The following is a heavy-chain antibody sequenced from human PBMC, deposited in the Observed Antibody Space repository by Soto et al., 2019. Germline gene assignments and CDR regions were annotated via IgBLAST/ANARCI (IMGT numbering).Heavy chain of an antibody. CDR3: AKSPGRIAVAGTGIFDY. V-gene: IGHV3-23*01. CDR2: ISGSGGST. J-gene: IGHJ4*02. D-gene: IGHD6-19*01. CDR1: GFNFGSYA. Sequence: PGGSQRLSSTASGFNFGSYAMSWVRQAPGKGLEWVSAISGSGGSTYYADSVKGRFTISRDNSKNTLYLQMNSLRAEDTAVYYCAKSPGRIAVAGTGIFDYWGQGTLVTVSS.